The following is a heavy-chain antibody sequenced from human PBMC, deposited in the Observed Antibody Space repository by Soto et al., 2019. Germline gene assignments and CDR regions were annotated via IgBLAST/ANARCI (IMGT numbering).Heavy chain of an antibody. D-gene: IGHD2-15*01. CDR3: ARNIVVVVAATLDTYSFDY. V-gene: IGHV4-31*03. CDR1: GGSISSGGYY. CDR2: IYYSGST. J-gene: IGHJ4*02. Sequence: SETLSLTCTVSGGSISSGGYYWSWIRQHPGKGLEWIGYIYYSGSTYYNPSLKSRVTISVDTSKNQFSLKLSSVTAADTAVYYCARNIVVVVAATLDTYSFDYWGQGTLVTVSS.